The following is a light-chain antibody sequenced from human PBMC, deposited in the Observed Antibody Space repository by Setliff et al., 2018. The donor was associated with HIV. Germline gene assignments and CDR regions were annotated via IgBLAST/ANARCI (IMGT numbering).Light chain of an antibody. CDR2: EVT. CDR3: SSYAGNKGDV. V-gene: IGLV2-8*01. Sequence: QSVLTQPPSASGSPGTSVTISCTGTSGDVVGYNYVSWYQQYPGTAPILLIHEVTKLPTVVPDRFSGSKSGNTASLTVSGLHAEDEADYYCSSYAGNKGDVFGTGTKVTVL. J-gene: IGLJ1*01. CDR1: SGDVVGYNY.